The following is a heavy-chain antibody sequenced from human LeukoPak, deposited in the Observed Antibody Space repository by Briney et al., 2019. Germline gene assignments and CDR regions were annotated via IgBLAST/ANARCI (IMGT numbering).Heavy chain of an antibody. CDR3: AGGGAGAFDI. V-gene: IGHV3-23*01. Sequence: PGGSLRLSCAASGFTFSSYAMSWVRQAPGKGLEWVSAISGSGGSTYYADSVKGRFTISRDNSKNTLYLQMNSLRVEDTAAYYCAGGGAGAFDIWGQGTLVTVSS. J-gene: IGHJ3*02. CDR1: GFTFSSYA. CDR2: ISGSGGST.